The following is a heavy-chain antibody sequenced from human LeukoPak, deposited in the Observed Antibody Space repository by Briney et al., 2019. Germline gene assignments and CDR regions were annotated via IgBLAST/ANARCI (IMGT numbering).Heavy chain of an antibody. Sequence: SQTLSLTCAISGDIVSSNSAAWNWIRQSPSRGLEWLVRPYHRSKWYTDYAVSVRSRITINPDTSRNQFSLQLNSVTPEDTALYYCARQSSTSQFYYGIDVWGQGTTVTVSS. CDR2: PYHRSKWYT. CDR3: ARQSSTSQFYYGIDV. D-gene: IGHD2-2*01. V-gene: IGHV6-1*01. J-gene: IGHJ6*02. CDR1: GDIVSSNSAA.